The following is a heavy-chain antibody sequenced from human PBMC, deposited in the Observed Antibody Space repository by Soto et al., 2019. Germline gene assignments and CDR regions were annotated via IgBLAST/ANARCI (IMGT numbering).Heavy chain of an antibody. Sequence: QVQLVESGGGVVQPGRSLRLSCAASGFTFSSYGMHWVRQAPGKGLEWVAVIWYDGSNKYYADSVKGRFTISRDNSKNTLYLQMNSQRAEDTAVYYCARDLEDGDYVYWGQGTLVTVSS. CDR2: IWYDGSNK. J-gene: IGHJ4*02. CDR3: ARDLEDGDYVY. CDR1: GFTFSSYG. D-gene: IGHD4-17*01. V-gene: IGHV3-33*01.